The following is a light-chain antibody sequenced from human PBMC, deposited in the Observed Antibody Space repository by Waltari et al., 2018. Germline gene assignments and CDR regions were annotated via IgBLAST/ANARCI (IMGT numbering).Light chain of an antibody. Sequence: SSELTQDPAVSVALGQTVSITCQGDSLRSYYAHWYQQKPGQAPTLVIYATNNRPSGIADRFSGSSSGNTASLTIAGAQAEDEADYYCNSRDSSDNHLHVAFGGGTKLTVL. CDR2: ATN. J-gene: IGLJ2*01. V-gene: IGLV3-19*01. CDR3: NSRDSSDNHLHVA. CDR1: SLRSYY.